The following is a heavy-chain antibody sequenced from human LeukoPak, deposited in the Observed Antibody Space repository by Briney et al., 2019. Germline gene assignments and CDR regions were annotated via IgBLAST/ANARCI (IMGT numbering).Heavy chain of an antibody. V-gene: IGHV3-48*01. CDR2: ISRSGSTI. Sequence: GGSLRLSCAASGFTFGRYSMNWVRQALGKGLEWVSYISRSGSTIYYADSVKGRVAISRDNSNNTVFLQMNIVRAEDTAVYYCARSYSNHLFGMDVWGQGTTVTVSS. CDR1: GFTFGRYS. D-gene: IGHD4-11*01. CDR3: ARSYSNHLFGMDV. J-gene: IGHJ6*02.